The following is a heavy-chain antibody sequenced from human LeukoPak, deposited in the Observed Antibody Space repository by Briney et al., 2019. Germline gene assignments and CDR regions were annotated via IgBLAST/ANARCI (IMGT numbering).Heavy chain of an antibody. CDR2: ISSSSSYI. Sequence: GGSLRLSCAASGFTFSNYNMNWVRQAPGKGLEWVSSISSSSSYIYYADSVKGRFAISRDNAKNSLFLQMNSLRAEDTAVYYCASMLLGGSGWYNYWGQGTLVTVSS. V-gene: IGHV3-21*01. D-gene: IGHD6-19*01. J-gene: IGHJ4*02. CDR3: ASMLLGGSGWYNY. CDR1: GFTFSNYN.